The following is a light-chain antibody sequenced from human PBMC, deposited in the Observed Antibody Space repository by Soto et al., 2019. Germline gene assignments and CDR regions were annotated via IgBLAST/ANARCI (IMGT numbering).Light chain of an antibody. J-gene: IGLJ2*01. CDR1: SSDVGGYNY. CDR2: DVS. V-gene: IGLV2-14*01. CDR3: RPNTSSSTPVV. Sequence: QSALTQPASVSGSPGQSITLSCTGTSSDVGGYNYVSWYQQHPGKAPKLMIYDVSNRPSGVSDRLSGPKSGNTACLTISGLQAEGGGYYFCRPNTSSSTPVVFRGGTKVTVL.